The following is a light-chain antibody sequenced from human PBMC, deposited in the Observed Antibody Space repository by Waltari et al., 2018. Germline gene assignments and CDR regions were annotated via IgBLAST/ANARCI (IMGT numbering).Light chain of an antibody. Sequence: QSALTQPASVSGSPGQSITISCTGTSSDVGTYNLVSWYPQHPGEAPNLFIYEATKRPSGGSNRCSASKFGNTASLTISGLQVEDEADYYCCSYATIGTLYVFGTGTKVTVL. J-gene: IGLJ1*01. CDR2: EAT. V-gene: IGLV2-23*01. CDR3: CSYATIGTLYV. CDR1: SSDVGTYNL.